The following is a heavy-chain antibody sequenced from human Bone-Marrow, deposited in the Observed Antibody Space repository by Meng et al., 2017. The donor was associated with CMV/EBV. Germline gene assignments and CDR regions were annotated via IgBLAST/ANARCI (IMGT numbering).Heavy chain of an antibody. D-gene: IGHD3-10*01. CDR2: IIPIFGTA. CDR3: ATPPGLWFGELFWGGMYV. J-gene: IGHJ6*02. CDR1: GGTFSSYA. V-gene: IGHV1-69*05. Sequence: SVKVSCKASGGTFSSYAISWVRQAPGQGLEWMGGIIPIFGTANYAQKFQGRVTITTDESTSTAYMELSSLRSEDTAVYYCATPPGLWFGELFWGGMYVWGQGTTVTVSS.